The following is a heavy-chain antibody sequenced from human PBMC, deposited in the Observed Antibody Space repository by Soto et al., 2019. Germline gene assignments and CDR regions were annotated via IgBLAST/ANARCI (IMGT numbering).Heavy chain of an antibody. D-gene: IGHD2-15*01. V-gene: IGHV3-23*01. CDR2: ISGSAGRT. CDR3: AEDGIRDSVPVSEFLLKRSSDL. J-gene: IGHJ2*01. Sequence: GKGLEWVSAISGSAGRTYYADSVKGRLPIYRDNSKNTLYLQMNSLRAEDTAFFFQAEDGIRDSVPVSEFLLKRSSDL.